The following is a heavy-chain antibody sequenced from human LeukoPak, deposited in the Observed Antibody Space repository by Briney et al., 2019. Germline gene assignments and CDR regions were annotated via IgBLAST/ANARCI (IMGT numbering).Heavy chain of an antibody. J-gene: IGHJ6*03. V-gene: IGHV4-59*01. D-gene: IGHD1-26*01. CDR1: GGSISSYY. Sequence: SETLSLTCTVSGGSISSYYWSWIRQPPGKGLEWIGYIYYSGSTNYNPSLKSRVTISVDTSKNQFSLKLSSVTAADTAVYYCARVSVGYYYYYYMDVWGKGATVTVSS. CDR2: IYYSGST. CDR3: ARVSVGYYYYYYMDV.